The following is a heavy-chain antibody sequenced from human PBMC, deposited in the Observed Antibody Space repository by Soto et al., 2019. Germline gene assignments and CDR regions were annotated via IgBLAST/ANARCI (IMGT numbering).Heavy chain of an antibody. CDR3: ARHCCETNWFDP. Sequence: GGSLRLSCAASGFTFSSYSMNWVRQAPGKGLEWVSSISSSSSYIYYADSVKGRFTISRDNAKNSLYLQMNSLRAEDTAVYYCARHCCETNWFDPWGQGTLVTVSS. CDR1: GFTFSSYS. D-gene: IGHD2-15*01. CDR2: ISSSSSYI. J-gene: IGHJ5*02. V-gene: IGHV3-21*01.